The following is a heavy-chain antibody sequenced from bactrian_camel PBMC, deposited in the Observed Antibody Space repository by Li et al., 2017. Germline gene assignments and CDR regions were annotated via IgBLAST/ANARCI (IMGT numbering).Heavy chain of an antibody. CDR1: GTTVRSHC. D-gene: IGHD4*01. Sequence: QLVESGGGSVQAGGSLRLSCEVSGTTVRSHCMAWFRQAPGKERGAVATLDTDGKTWLSVAVEERFSISKDNARNVLFLQMNTLKPEDTATYYCATRTATWCAPADHVERSDFGYRGQGTQVTVS. V-gene: IGHV3S53*01. CDR2: LDTDGKT. CDR3: ATRTATWCAPADHVERSDFGY. J-gene: IGHJ6*01.